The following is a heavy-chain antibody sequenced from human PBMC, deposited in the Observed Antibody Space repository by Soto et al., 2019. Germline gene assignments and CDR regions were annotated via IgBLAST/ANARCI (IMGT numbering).Heavy chain of an antibody. J-gene: IGHJ6*02. CDR3: ARTDRDFYGLDV. CDR2: ISAAGDP. CDR1: GFTFRNYD. V-gene: IGHV3-13*05. Sequence: EVQLVESGGGLVQPGVSLSLSCEASGFTFRNYDMHWVRQGTGKGLEWVSGISAAGDPDYADSVEGRFTISRENAQNSFSLQMNSLRVGDTAVYYCARTDRDFYGLDVWGQGTTVIVSS.